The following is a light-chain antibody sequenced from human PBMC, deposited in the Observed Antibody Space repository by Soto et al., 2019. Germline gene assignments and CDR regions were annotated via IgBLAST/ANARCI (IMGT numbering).Light chain of an antibody. J-gene: IGLJ1*01. CDR2: GVS. V-gene: IGLV2-11*01. Sequence: QSALTQPRSVSRSPGQSVTISCTGTSSDVGGYKYVSWYQQKPGKAPKLIIYGVSRWPSGVPNRFSGSKSGNRASLTISGLQAEDEGDYYCCSYAGGPEVFGTGTKVTVL. CDR3: CSYAGGPEV. CDR1: SSDVGGYKY.